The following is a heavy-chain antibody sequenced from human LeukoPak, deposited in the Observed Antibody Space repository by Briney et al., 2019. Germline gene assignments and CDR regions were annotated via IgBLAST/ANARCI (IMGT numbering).Heavy chain of an antibody. J-gene: IGHJ6*03. Sequence: GGSLRLSCAASGFTFSSYGMSWVRQAPGKGLEWVSAISGSGGSTYYADSVKGRFTISRDNSKNTLYLQMNSLRAEDTTIYYCAKSGYDSIYYYYYYMDVWGKGTTVTISS. CDR2: ISGSGGST. CDR1: GFTFSSYG. D-gene: IGHD5-12*01. CDR3: AKSGYDSIYYYYYYMDV. V-gene: IGHV3-23*01.